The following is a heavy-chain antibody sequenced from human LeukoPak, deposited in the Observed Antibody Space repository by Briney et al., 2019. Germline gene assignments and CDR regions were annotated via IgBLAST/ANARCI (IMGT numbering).Heavy chain of an antibody. V-gene: IGHV4-59*01. Sequence: SETLFLTCTVSGGSISSYYWSWIRQPPGKGLEWIGYIYYSGSTNYNPSLKSRVTISVDTSKNQFSLKLSSVTAADTAVYYCARGPAGMDVWGQGTTVTVSS. D-gene: IGHD1-14*01. CDR1: GGSISSYY. CDR2: IYYSGST. J-gene: IGHJ6*02. CDR3: ARGPAGMDV.